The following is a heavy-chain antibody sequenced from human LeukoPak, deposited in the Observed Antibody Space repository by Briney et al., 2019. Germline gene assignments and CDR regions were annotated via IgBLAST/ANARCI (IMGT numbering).Heavy chain of an antibody. CDR1: GFTFDDYA. J-gene: IGHJ4*02. CDR3: AKTSSWYKLGPSYFDY. V-gene: IGHV3-9*01. Sequence: PGGSLRLSCAASGFTFDDYAMHWVRQAPGKGLEWVSGISWNSGSIGYADSVKGRFTISRDNAKNSLYLQMNSLRAEDTALYYCAKTSSWYKLGPSYFDYWGQGTLVTVSS. D-gene: IGHD6-13*01. CDR2: ISWNSGSI.